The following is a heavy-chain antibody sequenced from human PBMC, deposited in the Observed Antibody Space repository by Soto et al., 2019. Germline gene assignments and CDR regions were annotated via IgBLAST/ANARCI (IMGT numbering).Heavy chain of an antibody. CDR1: GSITNHH. V-gene: IGHV1-46*01. CDR2: FNPSGLST. Sequence: QVHLVQSGAEVKKPGASVNVSCQASGSITNHHMHWVRQAPGQGLERMGIFNPSGLSTTYAQTFQGRVTITRDASTSTVYMELSSLTSEDTAVYFCAKVTHRGPIAVAGPLGSWGQGTLVIVSS. J-gene: IGHJ4*02. CDR3: AKVTHRGPIAVAGPLGS. D-gene: IGHD6-19*01.